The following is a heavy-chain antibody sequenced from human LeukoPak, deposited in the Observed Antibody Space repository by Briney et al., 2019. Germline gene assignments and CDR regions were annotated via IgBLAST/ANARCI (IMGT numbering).Heavy chain of an antibody. CDR3: ARDLSEYYYYGMDV. J-gene: IGHJ6*02. D-gene: IGHD2/OR15-2a*01. CDR2: ISSSSSYV. Sequence: GGSLRLSCAASGFTFSSYSMNWVRQAPGKGLEWVSSISSSSSYVYHADSVKGRFTISRDNAKNSLYLQMNSLRAEDTAVYYCARDLSEYYYYGMDVWGQGTTVTVSS. V-gene: IGHV3-21*01. CDR1: GFTFSSYS.